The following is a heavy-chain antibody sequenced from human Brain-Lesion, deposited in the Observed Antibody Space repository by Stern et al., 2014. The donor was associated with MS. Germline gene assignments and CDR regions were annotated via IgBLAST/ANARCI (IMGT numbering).Heavy chain of an antibody. D-gene: IGHD2-2*01. V-gene: IGHV4-61*02. CDR2: IFNSGST. CDR1: GGSISSGGYY. Sequence: VQLVESGPGLVKPSQTLSLSCTVSGGSISSGGYYWSWIRPPAGKGLEWIGRIFNSGSTSYNPPLKSRVPISITTSKNHFPLRLNSMTAADTAVYYCARGRVVPGFQYYATDVWGQGTTVIVSS. CDR3: ARGRVVPGFQYYATDV. J-gene: IGHJ6*02.